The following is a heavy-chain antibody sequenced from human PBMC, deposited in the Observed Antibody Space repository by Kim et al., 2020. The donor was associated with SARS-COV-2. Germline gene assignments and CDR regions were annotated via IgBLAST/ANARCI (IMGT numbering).Heavy chain of an antibody. Sequence: ASVKVSCKASGYTFSSYGVTWVRQAPGQGLEWMGWISGYNGDTKYAQKFQGRVTMTTEKTTSTAYMELRSLRSDDTAVYYCARLNQWELRGAFDYWGQGTLVTVSS. CDR3: ARLNQWELRGAFDY. V-gene: IGHV1-18*01. J-gene: IGHJ4*02. CDR2: ISGYNGDT. CDR1: GYTFSSYG. D-gene: IGHD1-26*01.